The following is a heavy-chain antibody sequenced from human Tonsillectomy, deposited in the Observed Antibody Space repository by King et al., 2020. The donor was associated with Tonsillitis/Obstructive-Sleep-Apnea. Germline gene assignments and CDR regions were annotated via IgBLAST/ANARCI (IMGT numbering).Heavy chain of an antibody. CDR2: IYYSGST. CDR3: AGGYSSGWYHGGFGY. D-gene: IGHD6-19*01. J-gene: IGHJ4*02. V-gene: IGHV4-59*01. CDR1: GGSISSYY. Sequence: VQLQESGPGLVKPSETLSLTCTVSGGSISSYYWSWIRQPPGKGLEWIGDIYYSGSTNYNPSSKSRVTISVDTSNNQFSLKLRSVTAADTAVYYCAGGYSSGWYHGGFGYWGQGTLVTVSS.